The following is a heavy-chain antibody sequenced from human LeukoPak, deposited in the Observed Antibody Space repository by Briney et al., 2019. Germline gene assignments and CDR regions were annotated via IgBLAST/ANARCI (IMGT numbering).Heavy chain of an antibody. CDR3: AKSGGPDIDGSSVDY. J-gene: IGHJ4*02. D-gene: IGHD5-12*01. CDR2: ISWNSGSI. CDR1: GFTFDDYA. V-gene: IGHV3-9*01. Sequence: GRSLRLSCAASGFTFDDYAMHWVRQAPGKGLEWVSGISWNSGSIGYADSVKGRFTISRDNAKNSLYLQMNSLRAEDTALYYCAKSGGPDIDGSSVDYWGQGTLVTVSS.